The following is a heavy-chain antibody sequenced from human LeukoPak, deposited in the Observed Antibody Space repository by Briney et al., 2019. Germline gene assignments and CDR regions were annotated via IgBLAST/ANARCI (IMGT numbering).Heavy chain of an antibody. J-gene: IGHJ4*02. Sequence: GESLQISCKGSGYKFSSYWVGWVRQMPGKGLEWMAIIYPGDSDTRISPSFQGQVTISADKSISTAYLQWSSLKASDTAMYYCARRPGYSSSRHDYWGQGTLVTVSS. CDR1: GYKFSSYW. D-gene: IGHD6-13*01. V-gene: IGHV5-51*01. CDR3: ARRPGYSSSRHDY. CDR2: IYPGDSDT.